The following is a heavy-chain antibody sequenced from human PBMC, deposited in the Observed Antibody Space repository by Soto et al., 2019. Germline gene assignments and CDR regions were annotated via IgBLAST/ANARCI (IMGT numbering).Heavy chain of an antibody. V-gene: IGHV3-30*01. Sequence: QVQLVESGGGVVQPGRSLTLSCAASGFTFSSYAMHWVRQAPGKGLEWVAIISHDGRSQCHADSVKGRFTLSRDNSKNTLFMQMNSLRTDDTAVYYCARDQSIRMSNCDGANCYSGWFDPWGHGTLVTVSS. CDR2: ISHDGRSQ. CDR1: GFTFSSYA. D-gene: IGHD2-15*01. J-gene: IGHJ5*02. CDR3: ARDQSIRMSNCDGANCYSGWFDP.